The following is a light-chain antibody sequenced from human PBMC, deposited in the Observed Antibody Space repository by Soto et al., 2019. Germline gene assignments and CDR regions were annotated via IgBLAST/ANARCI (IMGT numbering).Light chain of an antibody. CDR2: GAS. J-gene: IGKJ1*01. CDR1: QSVSSN. V-gene: IGKV3-15*01. CDR3: QQYNNWPPTWT. Sequence: EIVMTQSPATLSVSPGERATLSCRASQSVSSNLAWSQQTPGQAPRLLIYGASTRATGIPARFSGSGSGTEFTLTISSLQSEDFAVYYCQQYNNWPPTWTFGQGTKVEIK.